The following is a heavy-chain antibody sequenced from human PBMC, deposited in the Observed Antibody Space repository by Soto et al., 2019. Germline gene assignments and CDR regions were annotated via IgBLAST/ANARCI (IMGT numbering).Heavy chain of an antibody. CDR1: GFTFTDYY. CDR3: ARDQYDVVTAYPYDTFDV. Sequence: QEQLVQSGAEVKKAGASVKVSCKASGFTFTDYYMYWVRQAPGQGLEWMGCINPNSGVTNYAQKFQSRVTVTTDTSTRTVYMELTRLTSGDTAMYYCARDQYDVVTAYPYDTFDVWGQGTMVTVFS. J-gene: IGHJ3*01. V-gene: IGHV1-2*02. CDR2: INPNSGVT. D-gene: IGHD3-9*01.